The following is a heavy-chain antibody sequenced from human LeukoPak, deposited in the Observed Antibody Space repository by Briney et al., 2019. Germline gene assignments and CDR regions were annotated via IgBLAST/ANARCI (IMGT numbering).Heavy chain of an antibody. CDR1: GFTFSSYA. Sequence: GRSLRLSCAASGFTFSSYAMHWVRQAPGKGLEWVSAISGSGGSTYYADSVKGRFTISRDNSKNTLYLQMNSLRAEDTAVYYCAKSREKAAAAPGGYWGQGTLVTVSS. CDR2: ISGSGGST. D-gene: IGHD6-13*01. J-gene: IGHJ4*02. V-gene: IGHV3-23*01. CDR3: AKSREKAAAAPGGY.